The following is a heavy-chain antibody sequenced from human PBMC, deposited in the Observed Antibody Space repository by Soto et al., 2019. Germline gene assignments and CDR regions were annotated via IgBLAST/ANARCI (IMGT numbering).Heavy chain of an antibody. CDR3: ARVAATTTVIKF. CDR2: INPNSGGT. Sequence: ASVRVSCKASGCTFTGYYMHWVRQSPGQGLEWMGWINPNSGGTNYAQKFQGRVTMTRDTSISTAYMELSRLRSDDTAVYYCARVAATTTVIKFWGQGTLVTVSS. D-gene: IGHD4-17*01. CDR1: GCTFTGYY. J-gene: IGHJ4*02. V-gene: IGHV1-2*02.